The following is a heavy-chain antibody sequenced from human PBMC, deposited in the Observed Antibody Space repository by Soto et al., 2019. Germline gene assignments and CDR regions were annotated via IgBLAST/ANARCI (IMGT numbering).Heavy chain of an antibody. J-gene: IGHJ5*02. Sequence: PGGSLRLSCAASGFSFSSYSMHWVRQAPGKGLEWVASISYLGDNTLYADSVKGRFTISRDNSRNTLNLQMNSLRVEDTAVYYCARGRIVVPPFDARGRGTLVTVSS. D-gene: IGHD2-15*01. CDR2: ISYLGDNT. CDR3: ARGRIVVPPFDA. V-gene: IGHV3-30*03. CDR1: GFSFSSYS.